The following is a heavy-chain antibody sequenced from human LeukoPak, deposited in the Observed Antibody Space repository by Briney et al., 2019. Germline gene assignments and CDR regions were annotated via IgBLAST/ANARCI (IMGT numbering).Heavy chain of an antibody. CDR1: GFTFSGSA. V-gene: IGHV3-73*01. J-gene: IGHJ4*02. CDR3: AKACYDYVWGSYQYYFDY. D-gene: IGHD3-16*01. CDR2: IRSKANSYAT. Sequence: GGSLRLSCAASGFTFSGSAMHWVRQASGKGLEWVGRIRSKANSYATAYAASVKGRFTISRDNSKNTLYLQMNSLRAEDTAVYYCAKACYDYVWGSYQYYFDYWGQGTLVTVSS.